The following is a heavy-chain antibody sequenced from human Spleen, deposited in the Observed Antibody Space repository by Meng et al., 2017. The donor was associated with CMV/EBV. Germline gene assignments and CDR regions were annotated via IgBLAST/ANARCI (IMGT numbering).Heavy chain of an antibody. Sequence: GGSLRLSCAASGFTFSPYTMNWVRQAPGKGLEWVSSIGSSGNYVYYADSVKGRFTISRDNAKNSLYLQMNSLTAADTAVYSCATYNWNYGYFEYWGQGTLVTVSS. V-gene: IGHV3-21*01. J-gene: IGHJ4*02. CDR1: GFTFSPYT. CDR2: IGSSGNYV. CDR3: ATYNWNYGYFEY. D-gene: IGHD1-7*01.